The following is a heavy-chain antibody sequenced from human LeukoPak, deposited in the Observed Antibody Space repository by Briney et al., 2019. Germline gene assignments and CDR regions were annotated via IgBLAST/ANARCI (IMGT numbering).Heavy chain of an antibody. V-gene: IGHV4-59*08. Sequence: PSETLSLTCTVSGGSISSYYWSWIRQPPGKGLEWIGYNYYSGSTNYNPSLKSRVTISVDTSKNQFSLKLSSVTAADTAVYYCARLAAVAGTVVWFDPWGQGTLVSVSS. J-gene: IGHJ5*02. CDR1: GGSISSYY. D-gene: IGHD6-19*01. CDR3: ARLAAVAGTVVWFDP. CDR2: NYYSGST.